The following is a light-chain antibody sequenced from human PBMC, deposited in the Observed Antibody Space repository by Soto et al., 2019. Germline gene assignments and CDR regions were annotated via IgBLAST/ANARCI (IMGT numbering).Light chain of an antibody. CDR1: QYIHNY. J-gene: IGKJ1*01. CDR2: EAA. V-gene: IGKV1-5*03. CDR3: QQSNNYPWT. Sequence: QMTQSPSTLSASVGDRVTITCRASQYIHNYLAWYQQKPGEAPKLLIYEAANLESGVPSRFSGSGTGTEFTLTISSLQPDDFATYYCQQSNNYPWTFGQGTRVEI.